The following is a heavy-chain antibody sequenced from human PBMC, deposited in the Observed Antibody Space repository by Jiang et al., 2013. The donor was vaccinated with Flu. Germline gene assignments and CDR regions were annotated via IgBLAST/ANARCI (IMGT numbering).Heavy chain of an antibody. CDR2: ISSSGSTI. D-gene: IGHD6-19*01. CDR3: ARSFRGIAVAGIDY. CDR1: GFTFSSYE. V-gene: IGHV3-48*03. Sequence: QPGGSLRLSCAASGFTFSSYEMNWVRQAPGKGLEWVSYISSSGSTIYYADSVKGRFTISRDNAKNSLYLQMNSLRAEDTAVYYCARSFRGIAVAGIDYWGQGTLVTVSS. J-gene: IGHJ4*02.